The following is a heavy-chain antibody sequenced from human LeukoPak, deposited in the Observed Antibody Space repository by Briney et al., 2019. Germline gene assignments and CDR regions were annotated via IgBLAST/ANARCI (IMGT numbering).Heavy chain of an antibody. Sequence: GGSLRLSCAVSGFTFSSYDMSWVRQAPGKGLEWVSCISTSSIYIYNADSVKGRFTISRDNAKNSLYLQMNSLRAEDTAVYYCARDQDWNDRGGLDYWGQGTLVTVSS. CDR3: ARDQDWNDRGGLDY. CDR2: ISTSSIYI. CDR1: GFTFSSYD. J-gene: IGHJ4*02. D-gene: IGHD1-1*01. V-gene: IGHV3-21*01.